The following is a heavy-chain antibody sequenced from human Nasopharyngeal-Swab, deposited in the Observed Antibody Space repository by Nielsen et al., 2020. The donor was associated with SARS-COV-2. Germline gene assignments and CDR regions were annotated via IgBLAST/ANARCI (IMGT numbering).Heavy chain of an antibody. Sequence: RKVPGQDRVWMGWISVYNADTNYAQKLQGRVSMTTDTSTSTAYMELRSLRSDDTAVYYCARDIEEWLVVPSLSFDYWGQGTLVTVSS. CDR3: ARDIEEWLVVPSLSFDY. D-gene: IGHD3-3*01. CDR2: ISVYNADT. J-gene: IGHJ4*02. V-gene: IGHV1-18*01.